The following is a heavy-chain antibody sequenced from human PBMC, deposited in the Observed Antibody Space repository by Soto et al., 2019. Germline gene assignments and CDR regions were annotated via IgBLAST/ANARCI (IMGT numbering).Heavy chain of an antibody. J-gene: IGHJ6*02. CDR2: ISYDGSNK. CDR1: GFTFSSYG. CDR3: AKGREIYDFWSCYYMRRYYYYYGMDV. V-gene: IGHV3-30*18. Sequence: PGGSLRLSCAASGFTFSSYGMHWVRQAPGKGLEWVAVISYDGSNKYYADSVKGRFTISRDNSKNTLYLQMNSLRAEDTAVYYCAKGREIYDFWSCYYMRRYYYYYGMDVWGQGTTVTVSS. D-gene: IGHD3-3*01.